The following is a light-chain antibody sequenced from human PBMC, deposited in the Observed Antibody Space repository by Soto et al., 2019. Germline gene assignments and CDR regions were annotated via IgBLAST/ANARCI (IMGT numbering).Light chain of an antibody. CDR3: YSYTGNHNV. CDR1: SSDVGGYNY. V-gene: IGLV2-8*01. Sequence: QSVLTQPPSASGSPGQSVTISCTGTSSDVGGYNYVSWYQQHPGRAPRLMIYEVNKRPSGVPDRFSGSKSGDTASLTVSGLQAEDEADYYCYSYTGNHNVFGTGTKVTVL. CDR2: EVN. J-gene: IGLJ1*01.